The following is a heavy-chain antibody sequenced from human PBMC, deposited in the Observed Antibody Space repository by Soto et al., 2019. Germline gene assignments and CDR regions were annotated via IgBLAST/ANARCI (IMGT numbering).Heavy chain of an antibody. CDR2: MNPGSGNT. V-gene: IGHV1-8*01. CDR3: ARMASSGSLNWFDP. J-gene: IGHJ5*02. D-gene: IGHD3-10*01. CDR1: GYTFTNYE. Sequence: QVQLVQSGAEVKKPGASVKVSCKASGYTFTNYEISWVRQATGQGLEWMGWMNPGSGNTGYAHKFQGRGTMTRNLSIITAYMELSKLGSADTAIYYCARMASSGSLNWFDPWGQGTLVTVSS.